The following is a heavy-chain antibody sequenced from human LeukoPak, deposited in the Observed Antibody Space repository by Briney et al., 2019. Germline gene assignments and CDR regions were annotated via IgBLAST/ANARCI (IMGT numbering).Heavy chain of an antibody. CDR2: ISTYNGNT. J-gene: IGHJ4*02. D-gene: IGHD3-22*01. CDR1: GYRFTAYG. CDR3: ARDRDYYDRSSGRLDY. V-gene: IGHV1-18*01. Sequence: ASVKVSCKTSGYRFTAYGISWVRQAPGQGLEWMGWISTYNGNTNYAQKLQGRVSMTTDTFTTTAYMELRSLRSDDTAVYFCARDRDYYDRSSGRLDYWGQGTLVTVSS.